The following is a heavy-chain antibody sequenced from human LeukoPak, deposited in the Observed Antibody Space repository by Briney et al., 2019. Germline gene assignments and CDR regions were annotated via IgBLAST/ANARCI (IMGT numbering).Heavy chain of an antibody. CDR3: ARDSHYYGSGSYQRPYYYGMDV. D-gene: IGHD3-10*01. CDR2: ISAYNGNT. J-gene: IGHJ6*02. CDR1: GYTFTSSG. V-gene: IGHV1-18*01. Sequence: ASVKVSCKASGYTFTSSGISWVRQAPGQGLEWMGWISAYNGNTNYAQKLQGRVTMTTDTSTSTAYMELRSLRSDDTAVYYCARDSHYYGSGSYQRPYYYGMDVWGQGTTVTVSS.